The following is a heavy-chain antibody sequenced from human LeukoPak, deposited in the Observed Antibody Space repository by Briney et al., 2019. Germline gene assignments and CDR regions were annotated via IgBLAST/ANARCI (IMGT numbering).Heavy chain of an antibody. V-gene: IGHV3-43*02. CDR1: GLNSDDSA. Sequence: GGSLRLSCVASGLNSDDSAMHWVRQAPGKGLEWVSLISADGGSTFSADSVKGRFSISRDNSKNSLYLQMNSLRSEDTAMYYCAKESGKFDYWGQGTLVAVSS. CDR3: AKESGKFDY. J-gene: IGHJ4*02. CDR2: ISADGGST.